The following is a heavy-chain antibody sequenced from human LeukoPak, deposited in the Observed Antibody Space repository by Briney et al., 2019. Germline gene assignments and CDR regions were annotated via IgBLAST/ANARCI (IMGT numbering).Heavy chain of an antibody. D-gene: IGHD4-17*01. J-gene: IGHJ4*02. V-gene: IGHV1-69*04. CDR3: ARGKVRGDTSDY. CDR1: GGTFSSYA. CDR2: IIPILGIA. Sequence: SVKVSCKASGGTFSSYAISWVRQAPGQGLEWMGRIIPILGIANYAQKFQGRVTITADKSTSTAYMELSSLRSEDTAVYYCARGKVRGDTSDYWGQGTLVTVSS.